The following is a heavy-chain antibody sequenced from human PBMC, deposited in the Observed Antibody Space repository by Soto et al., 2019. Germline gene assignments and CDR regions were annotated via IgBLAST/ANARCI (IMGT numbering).Heavy chain of an antibody. J-gene: IGHJ3*01. Sequence: GESLKISCKGSGYNFPSYWIGWVRQMPGKGLDWMGIIYPGDSNTRYSPSFQGRATISSDKSISTAYLQMNSLRAEDTAVYYCARDQLYYNDISGRPLNAFDVWGQGTMVTVSS. D-gene: IGHD3-22*01. V-gene: IGHV5-51*01. CDR1: GYNFPSYW. CDR3: ARDQLYYNDISGRPLNAFDV. CDR2: IYPGDSNT.